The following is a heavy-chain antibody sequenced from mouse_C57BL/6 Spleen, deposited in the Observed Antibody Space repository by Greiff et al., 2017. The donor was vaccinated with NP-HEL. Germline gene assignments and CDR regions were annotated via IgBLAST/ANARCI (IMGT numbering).Heavy chain of an antibody. CDR3: ARKGTVVAGSYWYFDV. CDR2: IDPSDSYT. D-gene: IGHD1-1*01. V-gene: IGHV1-69*01. J-gene: IGHJ1*03. CDR1: GYTFTSYW. Sequence: QVQLQQPGAELVMPGASVKLSCKASGYTFTSYWMHWVKQRPGQGLEWIGEIDPSDSYTNYNQKFKGKSTLTVDKSSSTAYMQLSSLTSEDSAVYYCARKGTVVAGSYWYFDVWGTGTTVTVSS.